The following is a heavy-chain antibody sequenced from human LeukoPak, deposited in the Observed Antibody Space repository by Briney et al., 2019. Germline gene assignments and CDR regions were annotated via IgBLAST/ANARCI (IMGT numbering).Heavy chain of an antibody. D-gene: IGHD2-21*01. CDR1: GYTFTSYD. J-gene: IGHJ4*02. CDR3: SSSLVIPLDY. Sequence: ASVKVSCKASGYTFTSYDINWVRQATGQGLEWMGWMNPNSGNTGYAQKFPGRVTITRNTSISKPNMSLSRLRSGDTAVYYCSSSLVIPLDYWDQETLVTVSS. V-gene: IGHV1-8*03. CDR2: MNPNSGNT.